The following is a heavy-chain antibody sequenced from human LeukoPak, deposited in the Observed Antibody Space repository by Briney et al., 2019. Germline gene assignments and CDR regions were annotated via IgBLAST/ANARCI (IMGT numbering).Heavy chain of an antibody. CDR3: AREADSGYLDY. J-gene: IGHJ4*02. CDR2: IYSGGST. CDR1: GFTVSSNY. V-gene: IGHV3-53*01. D-gene: IGHD1-26*01. Sequence: PGGSLRLSCAASGFTVSSNYMSWVRQAPGKGLEWVSVIYSGGSTYYADSVKGRFTIPRDNSKNTLYLQMNSLRAEDTAVYYCAREADSGYLDYWGQGTLVTVSS.